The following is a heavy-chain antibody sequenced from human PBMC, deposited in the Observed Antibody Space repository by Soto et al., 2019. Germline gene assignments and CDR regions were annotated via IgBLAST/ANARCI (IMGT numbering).Heavy chain of an antibody. CDR2: IDPSDSYT. D-gene: IGHD2-15*01. J-gene: IGHJ6*02. CDR3: ARRKSRYSDYYYYYGMDV. Sequence: GSLKISCKGSGYSFTSYWISWVRQMPGKGLEWMGRIDPSDSYTNYSPSFQGHVTISADKSISTAYLQWSSLKASDTAMYYCARRKSRYSDYYYYYGMDVWGQGTTVTVSS. CDR1: GYSFTSYW. V-gene: IGHV5-10-1*01.